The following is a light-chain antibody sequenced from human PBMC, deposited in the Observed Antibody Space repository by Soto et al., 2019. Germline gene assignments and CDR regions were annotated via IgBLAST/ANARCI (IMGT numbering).Light chain of an antibody. CDR3: QQSYSTPIT. V-gene: IGKV1-8*01. Sequence: AIRVTHSPSSLSACTGHRHTITSRASQGISSYLPWYQQKPGKAHKLVIYAAYTLQSGVQSRFSGSGSGTDFTLTIRSLQPEDFATYYCQQSYSTPITFGQGTRLEIK. CDR1: QGISSY. CDR2: AAY. J-gene: IGKJ5*01.